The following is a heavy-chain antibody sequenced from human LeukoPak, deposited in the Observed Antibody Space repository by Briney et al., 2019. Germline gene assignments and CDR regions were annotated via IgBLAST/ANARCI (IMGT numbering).Heavy chain of an antibody. V-gene: IGHV3-48*03. J-gene: IGHJ4*02. CDR2: ISSSGSTI. D-gene: IGHD3-22*01. Sequence: HSGGSLRLSCAASGFTFSSYEMNWVRQAPGKGLEWVSYISSSGSTIYYADSVKGRFTISRDNAKNSLYLQMNSLRAEDTALYYCAKDSTRSGYFDYWGQGTLVTVSS. CDR1: GFTFSSYE. CDR3: AKDSTRSGYFDY.